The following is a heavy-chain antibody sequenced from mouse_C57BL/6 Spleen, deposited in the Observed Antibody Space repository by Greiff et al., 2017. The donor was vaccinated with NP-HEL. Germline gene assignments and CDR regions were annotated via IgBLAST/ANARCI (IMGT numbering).Heavy chain of an antibody. CDR3: ARFPDYYGSSWYFDV. CDR1: GFTFSSYT. CDR2: ISGGGGNT. V-gene: IGHV5-9*01. Sequence: EVQGVESGGGLVKPGGSLKLSCAASGFTFSSYTMSWVRQTPEKRLEWVATISGGGGNTYYPDSVKGRFTISRDNATNTLYLQMSSLRSEDTALYYCARFPDYYGSSWYFDVWGTGTTVTVSS. J-gene: IGHJ1*03. D-gene: IGHD1-1*01.